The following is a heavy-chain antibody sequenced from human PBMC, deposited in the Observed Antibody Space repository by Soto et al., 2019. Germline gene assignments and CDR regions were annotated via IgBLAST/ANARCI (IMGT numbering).Heavy chain of an antibody. CDR3: ARGDGWILRR. J-gene: IGHJ4*02. D-gene: IGHD2-2*03. CDR1: GFTFSAYW. Sequence: EVQLVESGGGLVQPGQSLRLSCAASGFTFSAYWMSGVRQAPGKGLEWVAIIKQDGSDKIYVDSVKGRFSVSRDHAKNALYLEMNSLTGEDTAVYFCARGDGWILRRWGQGTLVTVS. V-gene: IGHV3-7*04. CDR2: IKQDGSDK.